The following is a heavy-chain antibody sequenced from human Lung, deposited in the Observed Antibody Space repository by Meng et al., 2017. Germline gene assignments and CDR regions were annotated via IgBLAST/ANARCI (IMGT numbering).Heavy chain of an antibody. CDR2: INHSGST. Sequence: QGRLQQWGAGLLDPSETRSLPCVVSGGSFRDYYWSRIRQPPGKGLEWIGEINHSGSTNYNPSLESRATISVDTSQNNLSLKLSSVTAADSAVYYCARGPTTMAHDFDYWGQGTLVTVFS. J-gene: IGHJ4*02. D-gene: IGHD4-11*01. V-gene: IGHV4-34*01. CDR1: GGSFRDYY. CDR3: ARGPTTMAHDFDY.